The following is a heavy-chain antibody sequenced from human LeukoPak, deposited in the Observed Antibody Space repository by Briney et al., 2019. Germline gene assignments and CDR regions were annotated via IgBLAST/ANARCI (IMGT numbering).Heavy chain of an antibody. CDR2: ISSNGGST. D-gene: IGHD6-13*01. J-gene: IGHJ4*02. Sequence: PGRSLRLSCAASGFTFSSYAMHWVRQAPGKGLEYVSAISSNGGSTYYANSVKGRFTISRDNSKNTLYLQMGSLRAEDMAVYYCARGGSRIAAPTTFDYWGQGTLVTVSS. CDR1: GFTFSSYA. V-gene: IGHV3-64*01. CDR3: ARGGSRIAAPTTFDY.